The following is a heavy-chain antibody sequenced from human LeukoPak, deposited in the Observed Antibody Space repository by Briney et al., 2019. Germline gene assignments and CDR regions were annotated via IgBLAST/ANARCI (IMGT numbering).Heavy chain of an antibody. Sequence: GGSLRLSCAASGFTFSSDGMTWVRRAPGKGLEWVSAISGSDDSTYYADSVKGRFTISRDNSKNTLYLQMNSLRDEDTAVYYCTKVALVAAGSDYWGQGTLVTVSS. CDR2: ISGSDDST. CDR3: TKVALVAAGSDY. V-gene: IGHV3-23*01. CDR1: GFTFSSDG. D-gene: IGHD6-13*01. J-gene: IGHJ4*02.